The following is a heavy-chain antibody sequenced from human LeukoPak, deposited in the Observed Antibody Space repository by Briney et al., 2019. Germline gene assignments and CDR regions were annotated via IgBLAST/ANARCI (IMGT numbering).Heavy chain of an antibody. V-gene: IGHV3-21*01. CDR2: ISSSSSYI. J-gene: IGHJ4*02. D-gene: IGHD6-19*01. CDR1: GFTFSSYN. Sequence: GGSLRLSCAASGFTFSSYNMNWVRQAPGKGLEWVSSISSSSSYIYYADSVKGRFTISRDNAKNSLYLQMNSLRAEDTAVYYCASAGQWLVYFFDYWGQGTLVTVSS. CDR3: ASAGQWLVYFFDY.